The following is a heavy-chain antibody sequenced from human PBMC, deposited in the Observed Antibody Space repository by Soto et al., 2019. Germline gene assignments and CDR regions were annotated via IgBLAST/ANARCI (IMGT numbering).Heavy chain of an antibody. V-gene: IGHV3-21*01. J-gene: IGHJ4*02. CDR1: GFTFSSYS. CDR3: ARQGIAAAGPTPDY. Sequence: LRLSCAASGFTFSSYSMNWVRQAPGKGLGWVSSISSSSSYIYYADSVKGRFTISRDNAKNSLYLQMNSLRAEDTAVYYCARQGIAAAGPTPDYWGQGTLVTVSS. D-gene: IGHD6-13*01. CDR2: ISSSSSYI.